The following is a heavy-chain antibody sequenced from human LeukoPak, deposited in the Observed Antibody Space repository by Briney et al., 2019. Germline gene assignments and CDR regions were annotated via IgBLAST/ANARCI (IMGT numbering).Heavy chain of an antibody. Sequence: GRSLRLSCAASGFTFSSYGMHWVRQAPGKGLEWVAVISYDGSNKYYADSVKGRFTISRDNSKNTLYLQMNSLRAEDTAVYYCARGRTVITTFSLGYWGQGTLVTVSS. V-gene: IGHV3-30*03. D-gene: IGHD3-22*01. CDR3: ARGRTVITTFSLGY. J-gene: IGHJ4*02. CDR2: ISYDGSNK. CDR1: GFTFSSYG.